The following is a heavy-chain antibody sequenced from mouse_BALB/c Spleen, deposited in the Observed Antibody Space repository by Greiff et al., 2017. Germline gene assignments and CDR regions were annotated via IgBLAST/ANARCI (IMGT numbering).Heavy chain of an antibody. Sequence: QVQLKESGAELAKPGATVKMSCKASGYTFTSYWMHWVKQRPGQGLEWIGYINPSTGYTEYNQKFKDKATLTADKSSSTAYMQLSSLTSEDSAVYYCARWGTTVVEGWYFDVWGAGTTVTVSS. CDR3: ARWGTTVVEGWYFDV. D-gene: IGHD1-1*01. CDR1: GYTFTSYW. J-gene: IGHJ1*01. V-gene: IGHV1-7*01. CDR2: INPSTGYT.